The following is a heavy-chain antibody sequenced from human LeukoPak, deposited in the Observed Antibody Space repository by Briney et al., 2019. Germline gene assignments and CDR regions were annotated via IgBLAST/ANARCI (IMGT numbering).Heavy chain of an antibody. V-gene: IGHV3-23*01. D-gene: IGHD6-19*01. CDR1: GFTFSGYE. CDR3: ARRSGIAVAGAFDY. CDR2: ISGSGDST. J-gene: IGHJ4*02. Sequence: GGSLRLSCAASGFTFSGYEMNWVRQAPGKGLEWVSGISGSGDSTYYADSVKGRFTISRDNSKNTLYLQMNSLRAEDTAVYYCARRSGIAVAGAFDYWGQGTLVTVSS.